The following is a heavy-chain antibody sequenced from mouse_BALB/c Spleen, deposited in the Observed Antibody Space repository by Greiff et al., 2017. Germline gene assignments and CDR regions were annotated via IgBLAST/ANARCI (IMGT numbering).Heavy chain of an antibody. CDR1: GFTFSDYG. CDR2: ISNLAYSI. CDR3: ARRKSAGNFDY. D-gene: IGHD1-1*01. J-gene: IGHJ2*01. Sequence: DVMLVESGGGLVQPGGSRKLSCAASGFTFSDYGMAWVRQAPGKGPEWVAFISNLAYSIYYADTVTGRFTISRENAKNTLYLEMSSLRSEDTAMYYCARRKSAGNFDYWGQGTTLTVSS. V-gene: IGHV5-15*02.